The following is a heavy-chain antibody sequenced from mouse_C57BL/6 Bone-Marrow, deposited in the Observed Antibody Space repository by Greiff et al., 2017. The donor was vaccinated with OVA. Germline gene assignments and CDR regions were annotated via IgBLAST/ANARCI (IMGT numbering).Heavy chain of an antibody. V-gene: IGHV1-5*01. CDR1: GYTFTSYW. Sequence: DVKLQESGTVLARPGASVKMSCKTSGYTFTSYWMHWVKQRPGQGLEWIGAIYPGNSDTSYNQKFKGKAKLTAVTSASTAYMELSSLTNEDSAVYYCTRSRWLLLNYFDYWGQGTTLTVSS. CDR3: TRSRWLLLNYFDY. D-gene: IGHD2-3*01. CDR2: IYPGNSDT. J-gene: IGHJ2*01.